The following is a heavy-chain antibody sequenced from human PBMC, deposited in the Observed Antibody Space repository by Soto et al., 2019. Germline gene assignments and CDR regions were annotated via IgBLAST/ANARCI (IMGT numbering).Heavy chain of an antibody. CDR2: IYSSGST. Sequence: QVQLQESGPGLVKPSETLSLTCTVSGVSITSYYWSWIRQPAGKGLEWIGRIYSSGSTNYNPSLKSRVTMSIDTSKNQFSLKLSSVTAADTAVYYCACLHNWNGWSDYWGQGTLVTVSS. CDR1: GVSITSYY. V-gene: IGHV4-4*07. D-gene: IGHD1-20*01. CDR3: ACLHNWNGWSDY. J-gene: IGHJ4*02.